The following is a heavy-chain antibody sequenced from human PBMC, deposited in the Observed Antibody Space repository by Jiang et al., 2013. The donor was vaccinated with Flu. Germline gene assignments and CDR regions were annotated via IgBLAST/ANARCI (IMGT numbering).Heavy chain of an antibody. Sequence: VQLLESGGGVVQPGRSLRLSCAASGFTFSSYGMHWVRQAPGKGLEWVAVISYDGSNKYYADSVKGRFTISRDNSKNTLYLQMNSLRAEDTAVYYCAKDLPDSSGYYDAVDYWGQGTLVTVSS. CDR3: AKDLPDSSGYYDAVDY. V-gene: IGHV3-30*18. J-gene: IGHJ4*02. D-gene: IGHD3-22*01. CDR1: GFTFSSYG. CDR2: ISYDGSNK.